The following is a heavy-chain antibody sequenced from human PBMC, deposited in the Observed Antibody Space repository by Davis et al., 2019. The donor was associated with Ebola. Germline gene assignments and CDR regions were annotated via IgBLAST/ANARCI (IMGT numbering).Heavy chain of an antibody. CDR3: ARKYYYWYYFDY. CDR2: IYHSGST. Sequence: PSETLSLTCTVSGGSISSSSYYWGWIRQPPGKGLEWIGEIYHSGSTNYNPSLKSRVTISVDTSKNQFSLKLSSVTAADTAVYYCARKYYYWYYFDYWGQGTLVTVSS. J-gene: IGHJ4*02. V-gene: IGHV4-39*01. D-gene: IGHD3-10*01. CDR1: GGSISSSSYY.